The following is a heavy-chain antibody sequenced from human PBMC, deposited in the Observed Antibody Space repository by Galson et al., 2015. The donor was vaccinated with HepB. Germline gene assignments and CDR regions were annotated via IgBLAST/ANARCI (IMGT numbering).Heavy chain of an antibody. CDR1: GYSFTSYW. Sequence: QSGAEVKKPGESLKISCKGSGYSFTSYWIGWVRQMPGKGLEWMGIIWPGDSDTKYIPSFEGQVTISADKSINTVYLQWTSLKASDTAIYYCAKLVLGTDYWGQGTLVTVSS. CDR3: AKLVLGTDY. J-gene: IGHJ4*02. D-gene: IGHD7-27*01. V-gene: IGHV5-51*03. CDR2: IWPGDSDT.